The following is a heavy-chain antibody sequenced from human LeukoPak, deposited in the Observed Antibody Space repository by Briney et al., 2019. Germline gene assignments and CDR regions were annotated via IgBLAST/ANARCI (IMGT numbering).Heavy chain of an antibody. CDR3: AKSQSPQWRRYDTYNDASDI. D-gene: IGHD1-1*01. CDR2: ITGTTGDT. Sequence: PGGSLRLSCAASGFTFPNFAMTWVRRAPGRGLEWDSGITGTTGDTNYADSVKGRFTISRDNSKNTLYLQMTSLRAEDTAIYYCAKSQSPQWRRYDTYNDASDIWGQGTMVTVSS. CDR1: GFTFPNFA. J-gene: IGHJ3*02. V-gene: IGHV3-23*01.